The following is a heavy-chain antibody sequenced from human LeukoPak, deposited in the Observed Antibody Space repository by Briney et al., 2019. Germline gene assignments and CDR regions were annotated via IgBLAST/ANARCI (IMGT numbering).Heavy chain of an antibody. CDR2: INHSGST. CDR3: ARWSNYSTNYFDY. Sequence: SETLSLTCAVYGGSFSGYYWSWIRQPPGKGLEWMGEINHSGSTNYNPSLKSRVTISVDTSKNQFSLKLSSVTAADTAVYYCARWSNYSTNYFDYWGQGTLVTVSS. CDR1: GGSFSGYY. J-gene: IGHJ4*02. V-gene: IGHV4-34*01. D-gene: IGHD4-11*01.